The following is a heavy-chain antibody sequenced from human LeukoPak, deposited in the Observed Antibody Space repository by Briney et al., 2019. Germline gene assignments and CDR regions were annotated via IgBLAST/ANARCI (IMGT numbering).Heavy chain of an antibody. CDR3: ASDGGRSNVAVL. V-gene: IGHV4-4*07. CDR2: IYNSGTT. Sequence: SETLSLTCTVSGASICSYYWSWMRQFAGNGLEWIGRIYNSGTTHYNPSLKSRVTISVDTSKNQISLKMTSVTAADTAVYYCASDGGRSNVAVLWGQGTLVTVSS. D-gene: IGHD6-19*01. J-gene: IGHJ4*02. CDR1: GASICSYY.